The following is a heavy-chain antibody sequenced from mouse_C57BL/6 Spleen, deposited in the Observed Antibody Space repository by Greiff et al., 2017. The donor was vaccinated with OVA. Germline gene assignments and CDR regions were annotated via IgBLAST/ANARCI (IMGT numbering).Heavy chain of an antibody. CDR3: ARLGRSLRAMDY. V-gene: IGHV1-18*01. CDR1: GYTFTDYN. J-gene: IGHJ4*01. CDR2: INPNNGGT. Sequence: VQLKESGPELVKPGASVKIPCKASGYTFTDYNMDWVKQSHGKSLEWIGDINPNNGGTIYNQKFKGKATLTVDKSSSTAYMELRSLTSEDTAVYYCARLGRSLRAMDYWGQGTSVTVSS.